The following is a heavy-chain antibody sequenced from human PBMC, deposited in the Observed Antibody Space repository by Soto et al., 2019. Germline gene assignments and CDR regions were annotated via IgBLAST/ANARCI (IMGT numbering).Heavy chain of an antibody. CDR2: IYPGDSDA. V-gene: IGHV5-51*01. D-gene: IGHD1-26*01. Sequence: RGESLKISCEAAGYSFTSYWIGWVRLMPAKGLEWMGIIYPGDSDARYSPSFQGQVTISADKSINTAYLQWSSLKASDTAIYYCARQIVIVGSTYDASDIWRQGTMVTVSS. J-gene: IGHJ3*02. CDR1: GYSFTSYW. CDR3: ARQIVIVGSTYDASDI.